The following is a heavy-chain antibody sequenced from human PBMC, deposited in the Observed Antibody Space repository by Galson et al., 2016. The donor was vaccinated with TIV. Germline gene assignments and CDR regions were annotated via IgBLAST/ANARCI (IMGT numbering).Heavy chain of an antibody. V-gene: IGHV1-69*13. CDR3: AREALPHSSNWPF. CDR1: GGNFGNYA. J-gene: IGHJ4*02. Sequence: SVKVSCKVSGGNFGNYAIAWVRQAPGQGLEWMGEISPMFHTANYAQKFQGRVTITADESTTTSYMELSSLRYEDTAQYYCAREALPHSSNWPFWGQGALITVSS. CDR2: ISPMFHTA. D-gene: IGHD1-1*01.